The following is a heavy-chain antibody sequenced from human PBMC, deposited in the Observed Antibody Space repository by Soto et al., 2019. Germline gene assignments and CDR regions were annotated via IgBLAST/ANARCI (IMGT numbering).Heavy chain of an antibody. CDR2: IYYSGST. D-gene: IGHD2-2*01. J-gene: IGHJ4*02. Sequence: QVQLQASGPGLVKPSETLSLTCTVSGGAISSYYWSWIRQPPGKGLEWLGYIYYSGSTNYNPSLKTRVTISVDTSKNQFSLKRSSVTVADTAVYYCARHVVPAANYFAYLGQGTLVTVSS. CDR1: GGAISSYY. V-gene: IGHV4-59*08. CDR3: ARHVVPAANYFAY.